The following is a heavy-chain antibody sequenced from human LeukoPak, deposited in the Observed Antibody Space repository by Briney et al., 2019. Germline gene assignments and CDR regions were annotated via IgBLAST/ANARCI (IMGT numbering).Heavy chain of an antibody. CDR2: ISAYNDNT. D-gene: IGHD3-10*01. CDR1: GYTFTSYG. Sequence: ASVKVSCKSSGYTFTSYGISWVRQAPGQGREWMGWISAYNDNTNYAQKLQGRVTMTTDTSTSTAYIDQRSLRSDDTAVYYCARRVRYYYGSGSYFEYYFDYWGQGTLVTVSS. J-gene: IGHJ4*02. CDR3: ARRVRYYYGSGSYFEYYFDY. V-gene: IGHV1-18*01.